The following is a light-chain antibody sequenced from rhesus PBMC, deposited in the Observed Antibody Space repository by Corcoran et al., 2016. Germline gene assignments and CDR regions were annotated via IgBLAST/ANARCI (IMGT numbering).Light chain of an antibody. CDR2: KAS. V-gene: IGKV1-22*01. Sequence: DIQMTQSPSSLSASVGDKVTITCRASQGISSWLAWYQQKPGKAPKLLIYKASSLQRGVPSKCSGSGPGTDFPLPISSLQPEDLSAYYGLQYSNSPRTFGQVTKVEIK. CDR1: QGISSW. CDR3: LQYSNSPRT. J-gene: IGKJ1*01.